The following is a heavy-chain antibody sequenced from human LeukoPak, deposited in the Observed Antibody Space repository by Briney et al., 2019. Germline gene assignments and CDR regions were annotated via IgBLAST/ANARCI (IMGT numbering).Heavy chain of an antibody. J-gene: IGHJ5*02. V-gene: IGHV4-39*07. Sequence: SETLSLTCVVSGGSISSTSYYWGWIRQPPGKGLEWIGSIYYSGSTDSNPSLKSRVTISVDTSKNQFSLKLISVTAADTAVYYCARGSIWFDPWGQGTLVTVSS. CDR1: GGSISSTSYY. CDR2: IYYSGST. D-gene: IGHD3-3*02. CDR3: ARGSIWFDP.